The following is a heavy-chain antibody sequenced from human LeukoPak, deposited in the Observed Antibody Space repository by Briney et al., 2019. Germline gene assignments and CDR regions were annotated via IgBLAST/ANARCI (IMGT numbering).Heavy chain of an antibody. Sequence: GGSLRLSCAASGFTFSSYTMSWVRQAPGKGLEWVSAIGGSGGRTDYADSVKGRFTISRDNDRNLLFLQMNGLRAEDTAVYYCARGRSITLLRGVAMSDGFDIWGQGAMVAVSS. D-gene: IGHD3-10*01. CDR2: IGGSGGRT. J-gene: IGHJ3*02. CDR1: GFTFSSYT. CDR3: ARGRSITLLRGVAMSDGFDI. V-gene: IGHV3-23*01.